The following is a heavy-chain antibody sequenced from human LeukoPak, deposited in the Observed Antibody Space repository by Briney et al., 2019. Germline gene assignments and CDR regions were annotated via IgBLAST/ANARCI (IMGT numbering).Heavy chain of an antibody. CDR1: GFTFDDYA. CDR2: ISWNSGSI. D-gene: IGHD3-10*01. Sequence: PGRSLRLSCAASGFTFDDYAMHWVRQAPGKGLEWVSGISWNSGSIGYADSVKGRFTISRDNSKNTLYLQMNSLRAEDTAVYYCAKDGYYGSGTYPDYWGQGTLVTVSS. V-gene: IGHV3-9*01. CDR3: AKDGYYGSGTYPDY. J-gene: IGHJ4*02.